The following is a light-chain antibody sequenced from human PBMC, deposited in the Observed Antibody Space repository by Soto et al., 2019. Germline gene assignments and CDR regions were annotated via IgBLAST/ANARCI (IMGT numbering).Light chain of an antibody. CDR2: EVT. CDR3: CSYAGSYTFV. V-gene: IGLV2-8*01. Sequence: QSVLTQPPSASGSPGQSVTISCIGTASDIGRYNYVSWYQHHPGKAPKLIIYEVTKRPSGVPDRFSGSKSGNTASLTVSGLQAEDEAQYYCCSYAGSYTFVFGSGTKV. J-gene: IGLJ1*01. CDR1: ASDIGRYNY.